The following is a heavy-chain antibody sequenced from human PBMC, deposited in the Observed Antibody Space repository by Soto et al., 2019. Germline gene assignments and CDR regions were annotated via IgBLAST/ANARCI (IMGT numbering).Heavy chain of an antibody. Sequence: EVQLVESGGGLVQPGGSLRLSCAASGLIFSNYMMHWVRQAPGKGLVWVSRINTDGSITDYADSVKGRFTVSRDNAKNTLYLQMNSLTADDTAVYYCARDTNGLHYWGQGTLVTVSS. CDR1: GLIFSNYM. CDR3: ARDTNGLHY. D-gene: IGHD2-8*01. CDR2: INTDGSIT. V-gene: IGHV3-74*01. J-gene: IGHJ4*02.